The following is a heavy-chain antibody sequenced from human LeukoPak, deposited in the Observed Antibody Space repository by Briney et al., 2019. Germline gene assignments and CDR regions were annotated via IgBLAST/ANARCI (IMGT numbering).Heavy chain of an antibody. CDR2: ISSSSSYI. Sequence: GGSLRLSCAASGFTFSSYSMNWVRQAPGKGLEWVSSISSSSSYIYYADSVKGRFTISRNNAKNSLYLQMNSLRAEDTAVYYCAREVRSGDRFDPWGQGTLVTVSS. J-gene: IGHJ5*02. V-gene: IGHV3-21*01. D-gene: IGHD2-15*01. CDR1: GFTFSSYS. CDR3: AREVRSGDRFDP.